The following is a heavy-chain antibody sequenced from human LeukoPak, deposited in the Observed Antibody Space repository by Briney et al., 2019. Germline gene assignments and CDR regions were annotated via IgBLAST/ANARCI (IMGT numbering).Heavy chain of an antibody. CDR3: TTGGDDSSGYYPEEFDY. V-gene: IGHV3-15*01. D-gene: IGHD3-22*01. CDR2: IKSKTDGGTT. Sequence: GGSLRLSCAASGFTFSSYGVSWVRQAPGKGLEWVGRIKSKTDGGTTDYAAPVKGRFTISRDDSKNTLYLQMNSLKTEDTAVYYCTTGGDDSSGYYPEEFDYWGQGTLVTVSS. J-gene: IGHJ4*02. CDR1: GFTFSSYG.